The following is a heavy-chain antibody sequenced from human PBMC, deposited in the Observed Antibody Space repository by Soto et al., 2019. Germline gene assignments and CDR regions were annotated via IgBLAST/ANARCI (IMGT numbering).Heavy chain of an antibody. CDR1: GFTFSSYS. CDR2: ISSGSTI. CDR3: SRDLGYGLFDY. D-gene: IGHD5-18*01. J-gene: IGHJ4*02. V-gene: IGHV3-48*02. Sequence: EVQLVESGGGLVQPGGSLRLSCAASGFTFSSYSVNWVRQAPGKGLEWVSYISSGSTIYYADSVKGRFTISRDNAKNSLYLQMNSLRDEDTAVYYCSRDLGYGLFDYWGQGTLVTVSS.